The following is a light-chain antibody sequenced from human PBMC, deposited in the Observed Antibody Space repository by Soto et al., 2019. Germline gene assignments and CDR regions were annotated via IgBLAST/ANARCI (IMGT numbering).Light chain of an antibody. V-gene: IGKV1-5*01. CDR1: QRISSW. Sequence: GDRVTITCRASQRISSWLAWYQQKPGKAPKLLIYDASSLESGVPSRFSGSGSGTEFTLTISSLQPDDFATYDCQQYNSYRFGQGTRV. CDR2: DAS. J-gene: IGKJ1*01. CDR3: QQYNSYR.